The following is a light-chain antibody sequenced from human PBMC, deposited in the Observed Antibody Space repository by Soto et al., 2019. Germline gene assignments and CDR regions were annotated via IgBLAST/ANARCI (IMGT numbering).Light chain of an antibody. V-gene: IGLV2-8*01. Sequence: QSALTQPPSASGSPGQSVTISCTGTSSDVGGYNYVSWYQQHPGKAPKLMIYEVSKRPSGVPDRFSGSKSGNTASLTVSGLQAGDEADYYCSSFAGSFYWVFGGGTKVTVL. CDR3: SSFAGSFYWV. CDR1: SSDVGGYNY. CDR2: EVS. J-gene: IGLJ2*01.